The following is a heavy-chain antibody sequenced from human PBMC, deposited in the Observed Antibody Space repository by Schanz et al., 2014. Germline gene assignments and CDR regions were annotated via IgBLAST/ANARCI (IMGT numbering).Heavy chain of an antibody. CDR3: ARPSDSSWYMDV. D-gene: IGHD2-21*02. CDR1: GFTFSDYY. J-gene: IGHJ6*03. Sequence: VQLVESGGGLVQPGGSLRLSCAASGFTFSDYYMAWIRQAPGKGLEWVSHISGSSIHKNYADSVKGRFSISRDNGETSVYLQINSLRVEDTAVYYCARPSDSSWYMDVWGKGTTVNVSS. CDR2: ISGSSIHK. V-gene: IGHV3-11*05.